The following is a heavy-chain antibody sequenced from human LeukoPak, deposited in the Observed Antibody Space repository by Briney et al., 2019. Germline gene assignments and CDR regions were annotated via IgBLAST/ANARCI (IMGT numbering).Heavy chain of an antibody. CDR1: GFTFSSYE. J-gene: IGHJ4*02. D-gene: IGHD4-23*01. CDR3: ARVPRWYVIDY. CDR2: ISSSGSTI. Sequence: TGGSLRLSCAASGFTFSSYEMKWVRQAPGKGLEWVSYISSSGSTIYYADSVEGRFTISRDNAKNSLYLQMNSLRAEDTAVYYCARVPRWYVIDYWGQGTLVTVSS. V-gene: IGHV3-48*03.